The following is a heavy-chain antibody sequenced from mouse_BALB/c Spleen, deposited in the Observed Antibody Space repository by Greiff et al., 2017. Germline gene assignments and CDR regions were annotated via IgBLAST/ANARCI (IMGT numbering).Heavy chain of an antibody. Sequence: EVKLVESGGDLVKPGGSLKLSCAASGFTFSSYGMSWVRQTPDKRLEWVATISSGGSYTYYPDSVKGRFTISRDNAKNTLYLQMSSLKSEDTAMYYCARGPGDGYYEGWFAYWGQGTLVTVSA. V-gene: IGHV5-6*01. D-gene: IGHD2-3*01. CDR2: ISSGGSYT. J-gene: IGHJ3*01. CDR3: ARGPGDGYYEGWFAY. CDR1: GFTFSSYG.